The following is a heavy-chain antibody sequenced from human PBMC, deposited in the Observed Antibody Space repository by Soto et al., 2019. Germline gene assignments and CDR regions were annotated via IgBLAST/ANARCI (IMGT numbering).Heavy chain of an antibody. V-gene: IGHV3-30*18. D-gene: IGHD3-22*01. CDR1: GFTFSSYG. CDR3: AKERAYYYDSSGYWDYYYYGMDV. CDR2: ISYDGSNK. J-gene: IGHJ6*02. Sequence: QVQLVESGGGVVQPGRSLRLSCAASGFTFSSYGMHWVRQAPGKGLEWVAVISYDGSNKYYADSVKGRFTISRDNSKNTLYLQMNSLRAEDTAVYYCAKERAYYYDSSGYWDYYYYGMDVWGQGTTVTVSS.